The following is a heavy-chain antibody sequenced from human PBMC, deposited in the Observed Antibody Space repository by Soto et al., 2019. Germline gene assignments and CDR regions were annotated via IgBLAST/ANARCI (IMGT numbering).Heavy chain of an antibody. D-gene: IGHD6-6*01. J-gene: IGHJ1*01. CDR1: GGSFSGYY. V-gene: IGHV4-34*01. Sequence: QVQLQQWGAGLLKPSETLSLTCAVYGGSFSGYYWSWIRQPPGRGLEWIGEINHSGSTYYNPSLTSRVTISVDTSTNHFSLKLTSVTAADADVYYCARGGIAARLQHWGQGTLVTVSS. CDR3: ARGGIAARLQH. CDR2: INHSGST.